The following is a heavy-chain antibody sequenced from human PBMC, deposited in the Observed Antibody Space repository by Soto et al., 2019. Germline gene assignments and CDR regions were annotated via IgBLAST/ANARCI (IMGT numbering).Heavy chain of an antibody. Sequence: EVQLLESGGGLVQPGGSLRLSCAASGFTFSSYAMSWVRQAPGKGLEWVSAISGSGGSTYYADSVKGRFTISRDKSTNALYLQMNSVGAEDTAVYYCAKDGIAAAGTPGFGMDVWGQGTTVTVSS. CDR2: ISGSGGST. D-gene: IGHD6-13*01. CDR3: AKDGIAAAGTPGFGMDV. CDR1: GFTFSSYA. J-gene: IGHJ6*02. V-gene: IGHV3-23*01.